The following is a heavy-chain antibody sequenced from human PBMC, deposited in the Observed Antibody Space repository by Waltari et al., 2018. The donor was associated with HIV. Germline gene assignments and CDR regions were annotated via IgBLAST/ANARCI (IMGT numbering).Heavy chain of an antibody. V-gene: IGHV4-38-2*02. CDR3: ARDRYSGSYYGY. D-gene: IGHD1-26*01. CDR2: IYHSGST. J-gene: IGHJ4*02. CDR1: GYSISSGYY. Sequence: QVQLQESGPGLVKPSETLSLTCTVSGYSISSGYYWGWIRQPPGKGLEWIGSIYHSGSTYYNPSLKSRVTISVDTSKNQFSLKLSSVTAADTAVYYCARDRYSGSYYGYWGQGTLVTVSS.